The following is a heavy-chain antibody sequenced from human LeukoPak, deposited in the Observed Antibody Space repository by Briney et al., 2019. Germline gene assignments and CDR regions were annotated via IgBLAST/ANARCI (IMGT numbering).Heavy chain of an antibody. V-gene: IGHV1-2*02. CDR2: INPNGGGT. Sequence: GASVKVSCKASGYTFTGYYIHWVRQAPGQGLEWMGWINPNGGGTRYIQMFQGRVTLTRDTSISTAYMELSSLRSDDTAVYYCARDGYGGDSFDPWGQGTLVTVSS. CDR3: ARDGYGGDSFDP. D-gene: IGHD4-23*01. CDR1: GYTFTGYY. J-gene: IGHJ5*02.